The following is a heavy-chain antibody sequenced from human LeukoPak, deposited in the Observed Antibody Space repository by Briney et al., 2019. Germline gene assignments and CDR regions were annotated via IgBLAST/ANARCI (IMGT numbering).Heavy chain of an antibody. CDR3: ASHPIVVVIFGAFDI. D-gene: IGHD3-22*01. V-gene: IGHV4-39*07. CDR2: VSYRGGT. Sequence: PSETLSLTCSVSGDSIKSSGYYWAWIRQSPGMGLEWIGSVSYRGGTYNNPSLKTRITMSVDSSKNQFSLRLSSVTAVDTAVYYCASHPIVVVIFGAFDIWGQGTMVTVSS. J-gene: IGHJ3*02. CDR1: GDSIKSSGYY.